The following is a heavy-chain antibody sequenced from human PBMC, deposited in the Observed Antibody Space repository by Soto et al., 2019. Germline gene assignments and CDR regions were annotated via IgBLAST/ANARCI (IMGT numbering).Heavy chain of an antibody. CDR2: IYYSGST. Sequence: PSETLSLTCTVSGGSISSYYWSWIRQPPGKGLEWIGYIYYSGSTNYNPSLKSRVTISVDTSKNQFSLKLSSVTAADTAVYYCARHGASYSSGWYEYFDYWGQGTLVTVSS. CDR3: ARHGASYSSGWYEYFDY. CDR1: GGSISSYY. J-gene: IGHJ4*02. D-gene: IGHD6-19*01. V-gene: IGHV4-59*08.